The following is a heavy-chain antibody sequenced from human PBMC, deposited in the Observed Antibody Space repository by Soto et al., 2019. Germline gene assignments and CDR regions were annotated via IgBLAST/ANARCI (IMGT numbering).Heavy chain of an antibody. CDR3: ARDAGWGGAYGHNWFDP. CDR2: MQSGGAT. J-gene: IGHJ5*02. V-gene: IGHV3-53*01. D-gene: IGHD4-17*01. CDR1: GFTVANNY. Sequence: EVQLEESGGGLIQPGGSLIISCAASGFTVANNYKNWVRQAPGKGLEWVSLMQSGGATYYADSVRGRFTTSRDNSKHTLDLQMGSLSADGTAIYYCARDAGWGGAYGHNWFDPWGPGSLVTVSS.